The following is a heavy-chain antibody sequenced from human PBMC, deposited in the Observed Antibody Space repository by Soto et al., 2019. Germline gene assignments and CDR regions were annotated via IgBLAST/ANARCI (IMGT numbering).Heavy chain of an antibody. CDR2: ISSSSSYI. V-gene: IGHV3-21*01. CDR3: ARDRGDWLLSAYGMDV. Sequence: EVQLVESGGGLVKPGGSLRLSCAASGFTFSSYSMNWVRQAPGKGLEWVSSISSSSSYIYYADSVKGRFTISRDNAKNSLYLQMNSLRAEATAVYYCARDRGDWLLSAYGMDVWGQGTTVTVSS. CDR1: GFTFSSYS. D-gene: IGHD3-9*01. J-gene: IGHJ6*02.